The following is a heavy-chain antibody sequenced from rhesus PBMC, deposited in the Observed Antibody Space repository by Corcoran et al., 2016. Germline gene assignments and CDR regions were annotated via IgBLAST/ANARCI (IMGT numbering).Heavy chain of an antibody. D-gene: IGHD6-25*01. V-gene: IGHV4-147*01. CDR1: GASLSSNY. J-gene: IGHJ5-1*01. Sequence: VQLQESGPGLVKPSETLPLTCAVSGASLSSNYWPWIRQPPGTGLEWIGYISGGRGSTTYNPALMSRVTISKDTSKNRFSRKLNSVTAADTAVYYGAREAAGTRSDRFDVWGAGVLVSVSS. CDR2: ISGGRGST. CDR3: AREAAGTRSDRFDV.